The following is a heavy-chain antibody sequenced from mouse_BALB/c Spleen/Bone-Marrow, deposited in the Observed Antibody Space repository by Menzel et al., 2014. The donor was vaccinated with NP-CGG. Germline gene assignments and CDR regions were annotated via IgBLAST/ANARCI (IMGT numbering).Heavy chain of an antibody. CDR3: TRRGFDF. V-gene: IGHV14-3*02. CDR2: IDPENGNI. J-gene: IGHJ2*01. Sequence: VQLKHSGAELVKPGASVELSCTASGFNIKDTYIHWVKRRPEQGLEWIGRIDPENGNIKYDPKFQVKATITADTSSNTAYLQLSSLTSEDTAVYYCTRRGFDFWGQGTTLTASS. CDR1: GFNIKDTY.